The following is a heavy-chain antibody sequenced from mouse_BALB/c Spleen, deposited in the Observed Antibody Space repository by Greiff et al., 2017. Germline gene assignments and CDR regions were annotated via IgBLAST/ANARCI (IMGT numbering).Heavy chain of an antibody. J-gene: IGHJ3*01. D-gene: IGHD2-3*01. CDR3: ARGNDGFSWFAY. Sequence: EVMLVESGGGLVQPGGSLKLSCAASGFTFSSYGMSWVRQTPDKRLELVATINSYGVSTYYPDSVKGRFTISRDNAKNTLYLQMSSLKSEDTAMYYCARGNDGFSWFAYWGQGTLVTVSA. V-gene: IGHV5-6-3*01. CDR2: INSYGVST. CDR1: GFTFSSYG.